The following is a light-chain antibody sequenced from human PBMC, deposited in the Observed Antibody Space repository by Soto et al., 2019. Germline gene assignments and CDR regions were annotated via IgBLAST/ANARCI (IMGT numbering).Light chain of an antibody. J-gene: IGLJ2*01. CDR1: SSNIGSNY. CDR3: AAWYYSLSGHVV. CDR2: RNN. Sequence: QSVLTQPPSASGTPGQRVTISCSGSSSNIGSNYVYWYQQLPGTAPKLLIYRNNQRPSWVPDRFSGSKSGTSASLAISGLRSEDEADYYCAAWYYSLSGHVVFGGGTKLTVL. V-gene: IGLV1-47*01.